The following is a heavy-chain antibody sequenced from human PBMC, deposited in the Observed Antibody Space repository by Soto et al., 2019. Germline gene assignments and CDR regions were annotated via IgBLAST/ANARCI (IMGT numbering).Heavy chain of an antibody. CDR2: IYYSGST. Sequence: SETLSLTCTVSGGSISSSSYYWGWIRQPPGKGLEWIGSIYYSGSTYYNPSLKSRVTISVDTSKNQFSLKLSSVTAADTAVYYCARHLTTVGPSSLDYWGQGTLVTVSS. V-gene: IGHV4-39*01. J-gene: IGHJ4*02. D-gene: IGHD1-26*01. CDR3: ARHLTTVGPSSLDY. CDR1: GGSISSSSYY.